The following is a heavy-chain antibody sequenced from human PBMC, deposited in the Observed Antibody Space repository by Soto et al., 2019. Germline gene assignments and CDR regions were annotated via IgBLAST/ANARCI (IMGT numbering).Heavy chain of an antibody. D-gene: IGHD3-16*01. CDR2: IDPSDSYT. CDR1: GYSFTSYW. Sequence: GESLKISCKGSGYSFTSYWISWVRQMPGKGLEWMGRIDPSDSYTNYSPSFQGHVTISADKSISTAYPQWSSLKASDTAMYYCARLPGPLRKLSYYMDVWGKGTTVTVSS. CDR3: ARLPGPLRKLSYYMDV. J-gene: IGHJ6*03. V-gene: IGHV5-10-1*01.